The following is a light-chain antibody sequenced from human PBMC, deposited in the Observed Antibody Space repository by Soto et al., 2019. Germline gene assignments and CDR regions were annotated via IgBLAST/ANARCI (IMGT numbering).Light chain of an antibody. CDR3: QHYNGYPYT. CDR2: DVF. V-gene: IGKV1-5*01. Sequence: DIQMTQSPSTLSASIGDRVTITCRASQSINNCLAWYQQRPGQAPHPLIYDVFRLGTGVPSRFSGSGSGTEFTLTISSLQAEDFATYFCQHYNGYPYTFGPGTKLEI. J-gene: IGKJ2*01. CDR1: QSINNC.